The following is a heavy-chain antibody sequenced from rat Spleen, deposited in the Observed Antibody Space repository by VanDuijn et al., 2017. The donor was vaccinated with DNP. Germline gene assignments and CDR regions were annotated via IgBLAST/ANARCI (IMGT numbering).Heavy chain of an antibody. V-gene: IGHV4-2*01. CDR2: INKDSRTI. J-gene: IGHJ2*01. CDR3: ARGPNYGGYADYFDY. D-gene: IGHD1-11*01. CDR1: GFNFNDYW. Sequence: EVKLVESGGGLVQPGRSLKLSCAASGFNFNDYWMGWVRQAPGKGLERIGEINKDSRTIDYSPSLKDKFTISRDNDQNTLYLQMSKLGSEDTAIYYCARGPNYGGYADYFDYWGQGVMVTVSS.